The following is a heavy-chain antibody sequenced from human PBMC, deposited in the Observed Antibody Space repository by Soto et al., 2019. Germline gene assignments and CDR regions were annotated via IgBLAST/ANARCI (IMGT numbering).Heavy chain of an antibody. V-gene: IGHV3-74*01. CDR2: IHSDGSST. CDR1: GFTFSNYW. Sequence: EVQLVESGAGLVQPGGSLRLSCAASGFTFSNYWMQWVRQAPGKGLVCVSRIHSDGSSTFYAYSVKGRFTISRDNSKKMVYLQMNSLGAEETAVYYCARDNWNTVWGQGTMVTVSS. J-gene: IGHJ3*01. D-gene: IGHD1-20*01. CDR3: ARDNWNTV.